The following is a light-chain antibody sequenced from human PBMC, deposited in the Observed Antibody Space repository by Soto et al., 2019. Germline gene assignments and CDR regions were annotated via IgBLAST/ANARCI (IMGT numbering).Light chain of an antibody. CDR2: GAS. CDR1: QSVSSSY. J-gene: IGKJ1*01. CDR3: QQYGSSPRT. V-gene: IGKV3-20*01. Sequence: EVVLTQSPGTLSLSPGERATLSCRASQSVSSSYLAWYQQKTGQAPRLLIYGASSRPTGIPDRFSGSGSGTDFTLTISRLEPEDFAVYYCQQYGSSPRTFGQGTKLEIK.